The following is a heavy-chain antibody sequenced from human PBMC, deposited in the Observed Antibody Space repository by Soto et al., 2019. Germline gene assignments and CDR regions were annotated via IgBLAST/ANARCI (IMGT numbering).Heavy chain of an antibody. V-gene: IGHV1-69*06. J-gene: IGHJ6*02. D-gene: IGHD3-10*01. CDR2: IIPIFGTA. CDR1: GGTFSSYA. CDR3: ARDLGPYGSGSVYYYYGMDV. Sequence: SVKVSCNASGGTFSSYAISWVRQAPGQGLEWMGGIIPIFGTANYAQKFQGRVTITADKSTSTAYMELSSLRSEDTAVYYCARDLGPYGSGSVYYYYGMDVWGQGTTVTVSS.